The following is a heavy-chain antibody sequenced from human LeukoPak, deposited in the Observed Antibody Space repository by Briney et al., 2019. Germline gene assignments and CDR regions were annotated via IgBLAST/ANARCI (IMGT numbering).Heavy chain of an antibody. J-gene: IGHJ4*02. V-gene: IGHV3-21*01. CDR3: ARQVVAATRRTQDY. CDR1: GFTFSSYS. CDR2: TSSSSYI. D-gene: IGHD2-15*01. Sequence: RGSLRLSCAASGFTFSSYSMNWVRQAPGKGLEWVSSTSSSSYIYYADSVKGRFTISRDNAKNSLYLQMNSLRAEDTAVYYCARQVVAATRRTQDYWGQGTLVTVSS.